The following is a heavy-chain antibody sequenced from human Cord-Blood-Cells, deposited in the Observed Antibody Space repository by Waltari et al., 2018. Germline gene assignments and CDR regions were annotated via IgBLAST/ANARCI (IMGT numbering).Heavy chain of an antibody. CDR1: GGTFSSYA. D-gene: IGHD2-2*02. Sequence: QVQLVQSGAEVKKPGSSVKVSCKASGGTFSSYAISWVRQATGQGLEWMGGIIPIFGTANYAQKFQGRVTITADESTSTAYRELSSLRSEDTAVYYCARDPRYCSSTSCYTKGGANWFDPWGQGTVVTVSS. J-gene: IGHJ5*02. CDR3: ARDPRYCSSTSCYTKGGANWFDP. CDR2: IIPIFGTA. V-gene: IGHV1-69*01.